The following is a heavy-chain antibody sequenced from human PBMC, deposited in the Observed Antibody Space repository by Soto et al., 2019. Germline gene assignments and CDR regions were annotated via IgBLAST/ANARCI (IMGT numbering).Heavy chain of an antibody. CDR1: GFTFSSYA. D-gene: IGHD6-19*01. Sequence: EVQLLESGGGLVQPGGSLRLSCAASGFTFSSYAMSWVRQAPGKGLEWVSAISGSAANTYYADSVNGRFTISTDNSTNTLYLQMHSLRAEDTAVYYCEKDKYSVAGTRKDYWVEGTLVTVYS. J-gene: IGHJ4*02. CDR3: EKDKYSVAGTRKDY. CDR2: ISGSAANT. V-gene: IGHV3-23*01.